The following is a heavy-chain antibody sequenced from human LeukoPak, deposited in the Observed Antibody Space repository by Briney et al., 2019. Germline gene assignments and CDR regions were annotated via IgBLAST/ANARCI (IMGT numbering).Heavy chain of an antibody. V-gene: IGHV3-74*01. CDR3: ARGGGFGAFDL. CDR1: GFTFSSYW. D-gene: IGHD4-23*01. Sequence: PGGSLRLSCAASGFTFSSYWMHWVRQAPGKGLVWVSRVDSVGSSTNYADSVKGRFTISRDNAKNTLYLQMNSLRAEDTAVFYCARGGGFGAFDLWGQGTLVTVSS. CDR2: VDSVGSST. J-gene: IGHJ3*01.